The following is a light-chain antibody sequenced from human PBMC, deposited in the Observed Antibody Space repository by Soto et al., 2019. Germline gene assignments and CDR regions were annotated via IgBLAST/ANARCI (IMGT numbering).Light chain of an antibody. J-gene: IGKJ3*01. CDR1: QSISTW. CDR2: DAS. V-gene: IGKV1-5*01. CDR3: QQYNTYPFT. Sequence: DIQMTQSPSTLSASVGDRVTITCRASQSISTWLAWYQQQPGKAPHLLIYDASSLESGVPSRFSGSGSGTEFSLTISSLQPDDFATYYCQQYNTYPFTFGPGTKVDIK.